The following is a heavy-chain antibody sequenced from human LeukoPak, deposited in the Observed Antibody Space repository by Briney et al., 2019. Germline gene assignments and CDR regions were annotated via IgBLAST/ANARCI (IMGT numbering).Heavy chain of an antibody. CDR1: VFTFSNYA. D-gene: IGHD6-13*01. CDR2: IIGNGGST. V-gene: IGHV3-23*01. J-gene: IGHJ5*01. Sequence: GGSLRLSCAASVFTFSNYAMSWVRQAPGKGLEWVSGIIGNGGSTYYAGPVKGRFTISRDNSKNTVYLQMNSLRAEDTAVYYCAKELSPYSSSWFDYWGQGTLVTVSS. CDR3: AKELSPYSSSWFDY.